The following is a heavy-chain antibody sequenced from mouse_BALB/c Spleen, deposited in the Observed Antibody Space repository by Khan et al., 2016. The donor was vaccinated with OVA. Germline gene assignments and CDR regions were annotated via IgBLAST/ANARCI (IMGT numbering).Heavy chain of an antibody. CDR3: VRGGLPVFAY. D-gene: IGHD2-2*01. V-gene: IGHV1S56*01. CDR2: IYPGDGYPGDGST. Sequence: QVQLQQPGPELVKPGALVKISCKASGYTFTNYDINWVKQRPGQGPELIGWIYPGDGYPGDGSTNYNEKFKGKATLTADKYSSTAYMQLSSLTSGNSAVYFCVRGGLPVFAYWGQGTLVTVSA. J-gene: IGHJ3*01. CDR1: GYTFTNYD.